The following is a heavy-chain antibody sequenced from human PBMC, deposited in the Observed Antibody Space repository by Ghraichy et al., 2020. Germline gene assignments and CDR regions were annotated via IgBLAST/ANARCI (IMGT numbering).Heavy chain of an antibody. CDR3: ARSPNDIVVVPPAKTYYYYYMDV. J-gene: IGHJ6*03. Sequence: RGSLRLSCAASGFPFSSYGMHWVRQAPGKGLEWVASIWNDGSNKYYVDSVKGRFTISRDNSKNSLYLQMNSLRAEDTAVYYCARSPNDIVVVPPAKTYYYYYMDVWGKGTTVTVSS. CDR2: IWNDGSNK. D-gene: IGHD2-2*01. V-gene: IGHV3-33*01. CDR1: GFPFSSYG.